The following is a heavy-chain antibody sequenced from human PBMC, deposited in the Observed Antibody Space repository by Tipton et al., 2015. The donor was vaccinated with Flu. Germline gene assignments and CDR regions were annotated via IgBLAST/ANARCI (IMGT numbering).Heavy chain of an antibody. CDR2: IRQDGNER. J-gene: IGHJ4*02. Sequence: SLRLSYAASGFTFSDYWMAWVRQAPGKGLEWVANIRQDGNERYYVDSVQGRFTISRDNAKNSLFLEMNSLRAEDTAVYYCVRKGFGDYWGQGSLVTVSS. CDR3: VRKGFGDY. V-gene: IGHV3-7*01. D-gene: IGHD3-10*01. CDR1: GFTFSDYW.